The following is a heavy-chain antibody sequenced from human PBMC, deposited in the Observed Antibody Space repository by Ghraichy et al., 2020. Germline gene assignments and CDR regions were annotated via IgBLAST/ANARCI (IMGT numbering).Heavy chain of an antibody. J-gene: IGHJ4*02. CDR3: ARDRHHQYGGNSNQVVYFDY. Sequence: ASVKVSCKASGYTFTSYGISWVRQAPGQGLEWMGWISAYNGNTNYAQKLQGRVTMTTDTSTSTAYMELRSLRSDDTAVYYCARDRHHQYGGNSNQVVYFDYWGQGTLVTVSS. CDR2: ISAYNGNT. D-gene: IGHD4-23*01. V-gene: IGHV1-18*04. CDR1: GYTFTSYG.